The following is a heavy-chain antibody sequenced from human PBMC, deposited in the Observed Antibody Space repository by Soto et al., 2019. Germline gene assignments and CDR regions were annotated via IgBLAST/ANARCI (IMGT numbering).Heavy chain of an antibody. Sequence: GESLKISCKGSGYSFTSYWISWVRQMPGKGLEWMGRIDPSDSYTNYSPSFQGHVTISADKSISTAYLQWSSLKASDTAMYYCARHTSIAARDYYYYYGIDVWGQRDTVTSP. V-gene: IGHV5-10-1*01. CDR3: ARHTSIAARDYYYYYGIDV. CDR1: GYSFTSYW. D-gene: IGHD6-6*01. J-gene: IGHJ6*02. CDR2: IDPSDSYT.